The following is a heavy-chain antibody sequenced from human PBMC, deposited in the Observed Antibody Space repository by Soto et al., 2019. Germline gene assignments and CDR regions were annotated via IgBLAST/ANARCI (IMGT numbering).Heavy chain of an antibody. J-gene: IGHJ6*02. CDR3: ARARTYYYGSGSHTPYGMDV. CDR1: GGTFSSYA. Sequence: EASVKVSCKASGGTFSSYAISWVRQAPGQGLEWMGGIIPIFGTANYAQKFQGRVTITADESTSTAYMELSSLRSEDTAVYYCARARTYYYGSGSHTPYGMDVWGQGTTVTVSS. D-gene: IGHD3-10*01. CDR2: IIPIFGTA. V-gene: IGHV1-69*13.